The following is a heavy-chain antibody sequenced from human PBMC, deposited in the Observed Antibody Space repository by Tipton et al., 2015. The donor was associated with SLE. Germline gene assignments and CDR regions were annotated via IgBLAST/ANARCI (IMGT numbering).Heavy chain of an antibody. CDR2: IYHSGST. CDR3: ARDRSTGYFWFDP. V-gene: IGHV4-30-2*01. J-gene: IGHJ5*02. Sequence: TLSLTCAVYGGSFSGYYWSWIRQPPGKGLEWIGYIYHSGSTYYNPSLKSRVTISVDRSKNQFSLKLSSVTAADTAVYYCARDRSTGYFWFDPWGQGTLVTVSS. CDR1: GGSFSGYY. D-gene: IGHD3-22*01.